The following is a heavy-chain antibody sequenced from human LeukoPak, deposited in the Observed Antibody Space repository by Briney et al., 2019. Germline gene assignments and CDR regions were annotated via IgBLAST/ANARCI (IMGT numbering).Heavy chain of an antibody. CDR1: GGSISSYY. J-gene: IGHJ6*02. CDR3: ARDRFLSREDYYYGMDV. CDR2: IYYSGST. D-gene: IGHD3-3*01. V-gene: IGHV4-59*01. Sequence: SETLSHTCTVSGGSISSYYWSWIRQPPGKGLEWIGYIYYSGSTNYNPSLKSRVTISVDTSKNQFSLKLSSVTAADTAVYYCARDRFLSREDYYYGMDVWGQGTTVTVSS.